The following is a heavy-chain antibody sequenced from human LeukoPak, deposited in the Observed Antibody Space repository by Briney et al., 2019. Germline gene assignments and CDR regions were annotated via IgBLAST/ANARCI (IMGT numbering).Heavy chain of an antibody. CDR2: IRYGGRNI. V-gene: IGHV3-30*02. CDR3: AKQIYCTPTTCQGNDAFHI. J-gene: IGHJ3*02. CDR1: GFTFSRYW. D-gene: IGHD2-2*01. Sequence: GGALLLSGAASGFTFSRYWMSWVGQAPGKGLEGVTFIRYGGRNIYYADSGKGRFTICRDNARNMVYVEKSRMKGEDKAVYCGAKQIYCTPTTCQGNDAFHIWGQGTVVTVSS.